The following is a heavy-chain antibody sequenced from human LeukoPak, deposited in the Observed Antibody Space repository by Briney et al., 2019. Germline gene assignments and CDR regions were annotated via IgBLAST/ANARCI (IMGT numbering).Heavy chain of an antibody. V-gene: IGHV3-7*04. CDR2: IKQDGSKK. CDR1: GFTFSSYW. Sequence: GGSLRLSCVASGFTFSSYWMTWVRQAPGKGLEWVANIKQDGSKKSYVDSVKGRFTISRDNAKNSLYLQMNSLRAEDTAIYYCTRVGYIDEGIDYWGQGTLVTVSS. J-gene: IGHJ4*02. CDR3: TRVGYIDEGIDY. D-gene: IGHD5-24*01.